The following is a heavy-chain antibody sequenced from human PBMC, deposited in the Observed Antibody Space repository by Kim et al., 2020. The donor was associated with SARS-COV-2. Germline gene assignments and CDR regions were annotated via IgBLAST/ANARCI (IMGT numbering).Heavy chain of an antibody. V-gene: IGHV3-9*01. CDR1: GFTFDDYA. D-gene: IGHD2-21*02. Sequence: GGSLRLSCAASGFTFDDYAMHWVRQAPGKGLEWVSGISWNSGSIGYADSVKGRFTISRDNAKNSLYLQMNSLRAEDTALYYCAKGISPHIVVVTAAPSKGYYGMDVWGQGTTVTVSS. CDR3: AKGISPHIVVVTAAPSKGYYGMDV. CDR2: ISWNSGSI. J-gene: IGHJ6*02.